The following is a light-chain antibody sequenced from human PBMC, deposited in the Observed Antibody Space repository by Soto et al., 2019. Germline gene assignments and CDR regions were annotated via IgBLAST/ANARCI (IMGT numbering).Light chain of an antibody. CDR3: SSYAGSNFWV. Sequence: QSALTQPPSASGFPGQSVTISCTGTSSDVGGYDYVSWYQQHPGKAPKVIIYEVSKRPSGVPDRFSGSKSGNTASLTVSGLQAEDEADYYCSSYAGSNFWVFGGGTQLTVL. V-gene: IGLV2-8*01. CDR2: EVS. J-gene: IGLJ3*02. CDR1: SSDVGGYDY.